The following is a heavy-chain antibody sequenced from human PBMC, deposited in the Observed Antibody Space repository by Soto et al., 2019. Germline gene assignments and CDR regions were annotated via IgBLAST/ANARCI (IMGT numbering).Heavy chain of an antibody. CDR3: ARDLRATLVATAMPYYMDV. J-gene: IGHJ6*03. V-gene: IGHV3-48*01. CDR2: ILSSSGVI. Sequence: EVQLVGSGGGLVQPGGSLRLSCAASGFTFGSYSMSWVRQAPVKGLEWVSFILSSSGVIYYTDSVKGRFTISRDNAKNSLYLQMNSLRAEDTAVYYCARDLRATLVATAMPYYMDVWGKGTTVPVSS. D-gene: IGHD2-21*02. CDR1: GFTFGSYS.